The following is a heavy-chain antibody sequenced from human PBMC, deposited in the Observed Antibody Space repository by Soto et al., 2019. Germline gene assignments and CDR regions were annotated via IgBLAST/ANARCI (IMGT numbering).Heavy chain of an antibody. Sequence: PGGSLRLSCAASGFTFGSHAMSWVRQAPGKGLEWVLGINSGSGISTHYADSVKGRFTVSRDNSKNTLYLQMNSLRAEDTAVYNCAKEPVGPDWYFDLWGRGTLVTVSS. J-gene: IGHJ2*01. CDR3: AKEPVGPDWYFDL. CDR1: GFTFGSHA. V-gene: IGHV3-23*01. CDR2: INSGSGIST.